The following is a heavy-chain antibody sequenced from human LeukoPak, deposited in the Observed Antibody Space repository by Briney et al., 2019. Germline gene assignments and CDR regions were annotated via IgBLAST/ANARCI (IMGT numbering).Heavy chain of an antibody. CDR1: GYTFTSYY. V-gene: IGHV1-46*01. CDR2: INPSGSST. D-gene: IGHD3-22*01. CDR3: AREGDDSSGYYSH. Sequence: GASVKVSCKASGYTFTSYYMHWVRQAPGQGFEWLGIINPSGSSTSYAQKFQGRVTMTWDTSTSTVYMELSSLRSEDTAVYFCAREGDDSSGYYSHWGQGTLVTVSS. J-gene: IGHJ4*02.